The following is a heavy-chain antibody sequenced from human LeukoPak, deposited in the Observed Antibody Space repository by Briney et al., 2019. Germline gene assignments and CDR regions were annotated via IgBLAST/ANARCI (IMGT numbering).Heavy chain of an antibody. D-gene: IGHD2-2*01. CDR2: IYYDGST. J-gene: IGHJ4*02. CDR3: ARGPTYQPIDF. Sequence: SETLSLTCTVSGGSISSSYYYWGWIRQPPGKGLEWIGDIYYDGSTYYNPSLKSRVTISVDTSKNHFSLKLSSVTAADTAVYYCARGPTYQPIDFWGQGTLVTVSS. CDR1: GGSISSSYYY. V-gene: IGHV4-39*02.